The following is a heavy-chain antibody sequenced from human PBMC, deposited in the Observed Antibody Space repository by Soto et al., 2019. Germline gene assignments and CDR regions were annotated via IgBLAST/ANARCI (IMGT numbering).Heavy chain of an antibody. J-gene: IGHJ4*02. CDR2: IYYSGST. Sequence: PSETLSLTCTVSGASISNYYWSWIRQPPGKGLEWIGYIYYSGSTNYNPSLKSRVTISVDTSKNQFSLKLSSVTAADTAVYYCARRYGYSFDYWGQGTLVTVSS. CDR1: GASISNYY. CDR3: ARRYGYSFDY. V-gene: IGHV4-59*08. D-gene: IGHD1-1*01.